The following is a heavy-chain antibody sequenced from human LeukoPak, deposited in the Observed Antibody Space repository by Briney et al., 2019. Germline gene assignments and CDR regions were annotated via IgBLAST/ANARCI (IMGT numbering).Heavy chain of an antibody. Sequence: PSETLSLTCTVSGGSISSYYWSWIRQPPGKGLEWIGYIYYSGSTNYNPSLKSRVTISVDTSKNQFSLKLSSVTAADTAVYYCASGYYYDSSGYYSDAFDIWGQGTMVTVSS. CDR3: ASGYYYDSSGYYSDAFDI. CDR2: IYYSGST. CDR1: GGSISSYY. V-gene: IGHV4-59*01. J-gene: IGHJ3*02. D-gene: IGHD3-22*01.